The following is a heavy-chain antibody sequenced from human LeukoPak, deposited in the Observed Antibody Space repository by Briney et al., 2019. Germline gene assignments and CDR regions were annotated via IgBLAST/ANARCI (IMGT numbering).Heavy chain of an antibody. J-gene: IGHJ4*02. CDR1: GYTFTSYA. D-gene: IGHD2-15*01. Sequence: ASVKVSCKASGYTFTSYAMNWVRQAPGQGLEWMGWIDTNTGNPTYAQGFTGRFVFSLDTSVSTAYLQISSLKAEDTAVYYCARVRRTQVVVAEPYDYWGQGTLVTVSS. CDR2: IDTNTGNP. V-gene: IGHV7-4-1*02. CDR3: ARVRRTQVVVAEPYDY.